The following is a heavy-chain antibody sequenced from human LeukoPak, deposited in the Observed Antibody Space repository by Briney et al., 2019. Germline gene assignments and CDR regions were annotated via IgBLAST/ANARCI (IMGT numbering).Heavy chain of an antibody. D-gene: IGHD1-26*01. V-gene: IGHV3-21*01. CDR3: ASGVRYSGSYIDY. Sequence: PGGSLRLSCAASGFTFSSYSMNWVRQAPGKGLEWVSSISSSSSCIYYADSVKGRFTISRDNAKNSLYLQMDSLRAEDTAVYYCASGVRYSGSYIDYWGQGTLVTVSS. CDR1: GFTFSSYS. J-gene: IGHJ4*02. CDR2: ISSSSSCI.